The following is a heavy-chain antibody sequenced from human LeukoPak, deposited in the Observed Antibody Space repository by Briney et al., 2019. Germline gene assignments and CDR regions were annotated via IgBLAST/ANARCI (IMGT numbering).Heavy chain of an antibody. CDR1: GVSITSYY. J-gene: IGHJ4*02. Sequence: SETLSLTCTVSGVSITSYYWSWVRQPPGRGLEWIGYIYYTGTTNYNPSLKSRVTISIDTSKSQFSLKLSSVTAADTAVYYCARVADSSGPLFDYWGQGTLVTVSS. CDR3: ARVADSSGPLFDY. V-gene: IGHV4-59*08. D-gene: IGHD3-22*01. CDR2: IYYTGTT.